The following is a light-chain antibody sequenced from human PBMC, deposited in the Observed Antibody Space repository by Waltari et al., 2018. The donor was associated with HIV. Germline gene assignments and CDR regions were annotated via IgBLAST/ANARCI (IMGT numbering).Light chain of an antibody. Sequence: SSELTQDPAVSVALGQTVRITCQGDSLRSYYAHWYQQKPGQAPVLVIYGKNNRPSGIPDRFSGSSSGNTASLTITGAQSEDEADYYCNSRDSSGDVVFGGGTKLTVL. CDR1: SLRSYY. V-gene: IGLV3-19*01. CDR2: GKN. J-gene: IGLJ2*01. CDR3: NSRDSSGDVV.